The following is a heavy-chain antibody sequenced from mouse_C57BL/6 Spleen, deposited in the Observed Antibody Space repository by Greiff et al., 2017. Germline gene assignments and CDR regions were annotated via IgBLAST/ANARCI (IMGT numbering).Heavy chain of an antibody. CDR3: ARGGYGSSYGYFDV. CDR2: INPSSGYT. V-gene: IGHV1-4*01. J-gene: IGHJ1*03. Sequence: QVQLKESGAELARPGASVKMSCKASGYTFTSYTMHWVKQRPGQGLEWIGYINPSSGYTKYNQKFKDKATLTADKSSSTAYMQLSSLTSEDSAVYYCARGGYGSSYGYFDVWGTGTTVTVSS. D-gene: IGHD1-1*01. CDR1: GYTFTSYT.